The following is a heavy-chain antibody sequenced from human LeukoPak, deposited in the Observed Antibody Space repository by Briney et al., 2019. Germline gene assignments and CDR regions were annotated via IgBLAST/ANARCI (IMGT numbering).Heavy chain of an antibody. CDR1: GYSISSGYY. CDR3: ARVGSGWYLGWFDP. J-gene: IGHJ5*02. V-gene: IGHV4-38-2*02. CDR2: IYHSGST. D-gene: IGHD6-19*01. Sequence: KTSETLSLTCTVSGYSISSGYYWGWIRQPPGKGLEWIGSIYHSGSTYYNPSLKSRVTISVDTSKNQFSLKLSSVTAADTAVYYCARVGSGWYLGWFDPWGQGTLVTVSS.